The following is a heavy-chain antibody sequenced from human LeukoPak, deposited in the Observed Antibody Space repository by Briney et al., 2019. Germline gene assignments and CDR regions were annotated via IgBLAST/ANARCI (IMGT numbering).Heavy chain of an antibody. CDR3: AGDAGPGAVWYFDY. J-gene: IGHJ4*02. D-gene: IGHD3-10*01. CDR2: TYYRSKWYN. CDR1: GDSVSSNSAA. Sequence: QSQTLSLTCAISGDSVSSNSAAWNWIRQSPSRGLVWLGRTYYRSKWYNDYAVSVKSRITINPDTSKNQFSLQLNSVTPEDTAVYYCAGDAGPGAVWYFDYWGQGTLVTVSS. V-gene: IGHV6-1*01.